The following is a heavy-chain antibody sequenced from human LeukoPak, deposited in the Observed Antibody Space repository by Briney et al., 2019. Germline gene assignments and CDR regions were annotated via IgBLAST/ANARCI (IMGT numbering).Heavy chain of an antibody. J-gene: IGHJ5*02. Sequence: GASVKVSCKASGYTFTGYYMHWVRQAPGQGLEWMGWINPNSGGTNYAQKFQGRVTMTRDTSISTAYMEMSRLRSDDTGVYYCAREGEYNWNLRNWFDPWGQGTLVTVSS. CDR3: AREGEYNWNLRNWFDP. D-gene: IGHD1-7*01. CDR1: GYTFTGYY. V-gene: IGHV1-2*02. CDR2: INPNSGGT.